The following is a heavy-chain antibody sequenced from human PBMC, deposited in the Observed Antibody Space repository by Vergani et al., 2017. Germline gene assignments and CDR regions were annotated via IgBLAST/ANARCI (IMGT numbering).Heavy chain of an antibody. J-gene: IGHJ6*02. V-gene: IGHV4-59*01. CDR2: IYYSGST. Sequence: QVQLQESGPGLVKPSETLSLTCPVSGGSISSYYWSWIRPPPGKGLEWIGYIYYSGSTNYNPSLKSRVPISVDTSQNQLSLKLRSVTAADTAVYYGAGGGGTDYYYGMDVWGQGTTVTVSS. CDR1: GGSISSYY. D-gene: IGHD1-14*01. CDR3: AGGGGTDYYYGMDV.